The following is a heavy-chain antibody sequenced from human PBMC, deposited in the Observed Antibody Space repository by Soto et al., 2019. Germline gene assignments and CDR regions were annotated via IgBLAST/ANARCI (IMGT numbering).Heavy chain of an antibody. J-gene: IGHJ5*02. CDR1: GGSISTHY. D-gene: IGHD3-3*01. CDR2: IYDRGIT. CDR3: ARVYDFWSGYYWFDP. Sequence: KPSETLSLTCTVSGGSISTHYWTWIRQPPGKGLEWIGFIYDRGITNYNPSLKSRLTISVDTSKNQFSLKLSSVTAADTAVYYCARVYDFWSGYYWFDPWGQGTLVTVSS. V-gene: IGHV4-59*11.